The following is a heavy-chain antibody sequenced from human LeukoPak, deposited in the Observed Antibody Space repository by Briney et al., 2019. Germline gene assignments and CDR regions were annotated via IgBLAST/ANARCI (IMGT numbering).Heavy chain of an antibody. V-gene: IGHV3-20*04. J-gene: IGHJ5*02. CDR3: ARGYSSSWFNWFDP. CDR1: GFTFDDYG. D-gene: IGHD6-13*01. Sequence: PGGSLRLSCAASGFTFDDYGMSWVLQAPGKGLEWVSGINWNGGSTGYADSVKGRFTISRDNAKNSLYLQMNSLRAEDTALYYCARGYSSSWFNWFDPWGQGTLVTVPS. CDR2: INWNGGST.